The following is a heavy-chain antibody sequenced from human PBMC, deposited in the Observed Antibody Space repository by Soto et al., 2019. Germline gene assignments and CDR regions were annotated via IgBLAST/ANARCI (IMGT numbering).Heavy chain of an antibody. Sequence: SETLSLTCTFSGDSFGIHDSISNTNYYWGWIRQPPGKGLEWIGEINHSGNTNYNPSLMGRVTMSFDTSKNQFSLKLSSVTAADTAVYYCTGPYAYYFDSWGQGTLVTVSS. V-gene: IGHV4-34*01. CDR3: TGPYAYYFDS. CDR1: GDSFGIHDSISNTNYY. CDR2: INHSGNT. J-gene: IGHJ4*02. D-gene: IGHD2-8*01.